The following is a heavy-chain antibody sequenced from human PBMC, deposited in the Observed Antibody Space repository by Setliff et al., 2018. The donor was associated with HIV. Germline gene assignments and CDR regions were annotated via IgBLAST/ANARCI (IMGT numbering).Heavy chain of an antibody. D-gene: IGHD4-17*01. J-gene: IGHJ3*02. CDR3: ARRRGTYGNALDI. CDR1: ADTFTYYW. CDR2: IYPGDSDT. Sequence: GESLKISCQGSADTFTYYWIGWVRQMPGKGLEWMGVIYPGDSDTRYSPSFQGQVTISADKSINTAYLQWSSLEASDSAIYYCARRRGTYGNALDIWGQGTLVTVSS. V-gene: IGHV5-51*01.